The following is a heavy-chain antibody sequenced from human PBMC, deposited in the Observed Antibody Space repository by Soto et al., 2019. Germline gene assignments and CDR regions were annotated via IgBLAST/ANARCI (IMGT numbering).Heavy chain of an antibody. Sequence: SVKVSCKASGGTFSSYAISWVRQAPGQGLEWMGGIIPIFGTANYAQKFQGRVTITADESTSTAYMELSSLRSEDTAVYYCARVGTSIAAATVPWWFDPWGQGTLVTVSS. CDR2: IIPIFGTA. CDR1: GGTFSSYA. D-gene: IGHD6-13*01. V-gene: IGHV1-69*13. CDR3: ARVGTSIAAATVPWWFDP. J-gene: IGHJ5*02.